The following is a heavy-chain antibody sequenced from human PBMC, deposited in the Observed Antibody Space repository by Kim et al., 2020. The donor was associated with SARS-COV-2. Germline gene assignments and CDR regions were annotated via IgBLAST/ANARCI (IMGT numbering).Heavy chain of an antibody. Sequence: SETLSLTCTVSGGSISSGDYYWSWIRQPPGKGLEWIGYIYYSGSSYYNPSLKSRLTISIDTSKNQFSLKLSSVTAADTAVYYCASPYYYDSSGYQDAFDIWGQGTMVTVSS. V-gene: IGHV4-30-4*01. J-gene: IGHJ3*02. CDR2: IYYSGSS. CDR3: ASPYYYDSSGYQDAFDI. D-gene: IGHD3-22*01. CDR1: GGSISSGDYY.